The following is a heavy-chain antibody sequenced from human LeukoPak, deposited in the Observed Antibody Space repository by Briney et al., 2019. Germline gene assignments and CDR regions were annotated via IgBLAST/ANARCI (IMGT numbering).Heavy chain of an antibody. CDR3: ARGRDRSKAGDH. D-gene: IGHD5-24*01. CDR1: GGSISSSDYY. CDR2: IHPHGIF. J-gene: IGHJ4*02. Sequence: SETLSLTCTVSGGSISSSDYYWGWIRQPPGKGLEWVGEIHPHGIFYYNSSLMSRVTISIDTSKTQFSLRLTSVTATDTAFYYCARGRDRSKAGDHWGQGSLVTVSS. V-gene: IGHV4-39*07.